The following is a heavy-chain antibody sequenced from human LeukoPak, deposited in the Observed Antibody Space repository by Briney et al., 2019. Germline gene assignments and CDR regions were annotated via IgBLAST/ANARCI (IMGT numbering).Heavy chain of an antibody. V-gene: IGHV3-23*01. D-gene: IGHD3-22*01. CDR1: GFTFSSYG. J-gene: IGHJ4*02. CDR3: AKDIQQIERITMIVVVIGPFDY. Sequence: GGSLRLSCAASGFTFSSYGMSWVRQAPGKGLEWVSAISGSRGSTYYADSVKGRFTISRDNSKNTLYLQMNSLRAEDTAVYYCAKDIQQIERITMIVVVIGPFDYWGQGTLVTVSS. CDR2: ISGSRGST.